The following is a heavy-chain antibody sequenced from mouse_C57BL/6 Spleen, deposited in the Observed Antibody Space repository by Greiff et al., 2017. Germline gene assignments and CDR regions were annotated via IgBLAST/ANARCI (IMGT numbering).Heavy chain of an antibody. CDR3: ARHNWDDWYFDV. CDR1: GFSLTSYG. D-gene: IGHD4-1*01. V-gene: IGHV2-6-1*01. Sequence: VKLMESGPGLVAPSQSLSITCTVSGFSLTSYGVHWVRQPPGKGLEWLVVIWSDGSTTYNSALKSRLSISKDNSKSQVFLKMNSPQTDDTAMYYCARHNWDDWYFDVWGTGTTVTVSS. J-gene: IGHJ1*03. CDR2: IWSDGST.